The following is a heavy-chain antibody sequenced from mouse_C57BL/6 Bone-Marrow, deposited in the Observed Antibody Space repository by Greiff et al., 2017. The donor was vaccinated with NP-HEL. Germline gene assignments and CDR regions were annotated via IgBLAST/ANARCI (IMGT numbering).Heavy chain of an antibody. D-gene: IGHD3-3*01. CDR3: ARGDDY. CDR1: GFTFSDYG. J-gene: IGHJ4*01. CDR2: ISSGSSTI. V-gene: IGHV5-17*01. Sequence: EVKLMESGGGLVKPGGSLKLSCAASGFTFSDYGMHWVRQAPEKGLEWVAYISSGSSTIYYADTVKGRFTISRDNAKNTLFPQMTSLRSEDTAMYYCARGDDYWGQGTSVTVSS.